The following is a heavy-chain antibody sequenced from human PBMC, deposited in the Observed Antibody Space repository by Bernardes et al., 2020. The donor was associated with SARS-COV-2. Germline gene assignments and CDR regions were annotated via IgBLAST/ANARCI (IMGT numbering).Heavy chain of an antibody. CDR2: IYPGDSDT. Sequence: GESLKISCKGSGYSFTSYWIGWVRQMPGKGLEWMGIIYPGDSDTRYSPSFEGQVTISADESVSTAYLQWSSLKASDTAIYYCARIDSAWPIYYYYAMDVWGQGTTVTVSS. CDR3: ARIDSAWPIYYYYAMDV. J-gene: IGHJ6*02. CDR1: GYSFTSYW. V-gene: IGHV5-51*01. D-gene: IGHD6-19*01.